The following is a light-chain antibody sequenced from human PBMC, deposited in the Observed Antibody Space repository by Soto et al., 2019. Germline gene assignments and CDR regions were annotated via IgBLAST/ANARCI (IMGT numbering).Light chain of an antibody. Sequence: EIVMTQSPATLSVSPGGRATLSCRASQSISDTLAWYQQKPGQAPRLLIYGASSRATGIPARFSGSGSGTDFTLTISGLEPADLGVYYCQQRHNWPITFGQGTRLEI. CDR3: QQRHNWPIT. J-gene: IGKJ5*01. CDR2: GAS. CDR1: QSISDT. V-gene: IGKV3D-15*01.